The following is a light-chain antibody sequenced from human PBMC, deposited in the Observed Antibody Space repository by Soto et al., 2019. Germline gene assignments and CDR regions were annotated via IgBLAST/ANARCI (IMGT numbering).Light chain of an antibody. CDR3: QQSYSTLWT. Sequence: DDKMTQSPSSLSASVGGRVAMTCRASQSISSYLNWYQQKPGKAPKLLIYAASSLQSGVPSRFSGSGSGTDFTLTISSLQPEDFATYYCQQSYSTLWTFGQGTKVDI. CDR2: AAS. V-gene: IGKV1-39*01. CDR1: QSISSY. J-gene: IGKJ1*01.